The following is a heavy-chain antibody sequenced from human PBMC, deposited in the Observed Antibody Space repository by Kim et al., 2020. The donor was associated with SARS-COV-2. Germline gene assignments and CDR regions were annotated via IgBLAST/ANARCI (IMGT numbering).Heavy chain of an antibody. CDR2: IYPGDSDT. Sequence: GESLKISCKGSGYSFTSYWIGWVRQMPGKGLEWMGIIYPGDSDTRYSPSFQGQVTISADKSISTAYLQWSSLKASDTAMYYCARQVVPGEDYDSSGYYYWGQGTLVTVSS. CDR3: ARQVVPGEDYDSSGYYY. J-gene: IGHJ4*02. D-gene: IGHD3-22*01. CDR1: GYSFTSYW. V-gene: IGHV5-51*01.